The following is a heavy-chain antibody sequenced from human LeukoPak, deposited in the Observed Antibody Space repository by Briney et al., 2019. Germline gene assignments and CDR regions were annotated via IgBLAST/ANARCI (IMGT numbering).Heavy chain of an antibody. CDR1: GFTFSDYG. Sequence: GGSPRLSCAASGFTFSDYGMTWVRQAPGKGLEWVSTISDGGTITYYADSVKGRFTISRDNSKNTLFLQMSSLRADDTAVYYCAKSRGSGSNMARGVNFDYWGQGTLVTVSS. CDR2: ISDGGTIT. CDR3: AKSRGSGSNMARGVNFDY. J-gene: IGHJ4*02. D-gene: IGHD3-10*01. V-gene: IGHV3-23*01.